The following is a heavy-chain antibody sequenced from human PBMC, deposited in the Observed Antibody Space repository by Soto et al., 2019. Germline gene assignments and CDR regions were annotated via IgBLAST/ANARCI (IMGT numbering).Heavy chain of an antibody. Sequence: SETLSLTSTVSGGSIGSTSYYGGWIREAEAEDLDWIGSMYYSGSTSYNPSLKSRVTMSVDTSKNQFYLKLRSVTEADTALYYCAISSSREFRSLEWVDPLECGGQGSPVT. CDR1: GGSIGSTSYY. D-gene: IGHD3-3*01. V-gene: IGHV4-39*01. CDR2: MYYSGST. CDR3: AISSSREFRSLEWVDPLEC. J-gene: IGHJ4*02.